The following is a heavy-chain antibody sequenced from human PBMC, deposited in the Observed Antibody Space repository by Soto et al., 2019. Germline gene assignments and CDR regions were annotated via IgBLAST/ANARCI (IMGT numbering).Heavy chain of an antibody. D-gene: IGHD2-2*01. Sequence: QVQLVQSGAEVKKPGASVKVSCKASGYTFTSYGISWVRQAPGQGLEWMGWISADNGNTNYAQKLQGRVTLTTDISTSTAYMELRSLRSVDTAVYYCARDVGYCSRTSCPYYYYGMDVWGQGTTVTVSS. J-gene: IGHJ6*02. CDR1: GYTFTSYG. CDR2: ISADNGNT. CDR3: ARDVGYCSRTSCPYYYYGMDV. V-gene: IGHV1-18*01.